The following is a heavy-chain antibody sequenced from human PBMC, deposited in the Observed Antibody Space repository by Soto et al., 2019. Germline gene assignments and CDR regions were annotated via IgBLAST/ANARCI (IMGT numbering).Heavy chain of an antibody. Sequence: GGPLRPSCTPSGFTFTSYSMNWVRQAPGKGLEWVSSISISSIYIYYADSVKGRFTISRDNAKNSLYVQMNSLRAEDTAVYYCAREDSPNLYFDYWGQGTLVTVSS. D-gene: IGHD3-22*01. CDR3: AREDSPNLYFDY. CDR1: GFTFTSYS. V-gene: IGHV3-21*01. J-gene: IGHJ4*02. CDR2: ISISSIYI.